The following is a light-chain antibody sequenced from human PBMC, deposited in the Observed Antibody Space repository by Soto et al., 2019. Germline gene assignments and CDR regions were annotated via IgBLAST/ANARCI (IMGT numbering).Light chain of an antibody. CDR2: AAS. CDR3: QQYYSYPPWT. CDR1: QGISSY. J-gene: IGKJ1*01. Sequence: AIRMTQSPSSFSASTGDRVTITCRASQGISSYLAWYQQKPGKAPKLLIYAASTLQRGVPSRFSGGGSGTDFTLTISCLQSEDFATYYCQQYYSYPPWTFGQGTKVEIK. V-gene: IGKV1-8*01.